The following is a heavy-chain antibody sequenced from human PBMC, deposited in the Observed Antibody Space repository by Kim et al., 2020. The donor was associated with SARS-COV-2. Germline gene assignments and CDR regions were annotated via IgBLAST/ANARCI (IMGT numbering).Heavy chain of an antibody. Sequence: GGSLRLSCAASGFTFSSYGMHWVRQAPGKGLEWVAVISYDGSNKYYADSVKGRFTISRDNSKNTLYLQMNSLRAEDTAVYYCAKGVRGGIAVAGRGGFGYWGQGTLVTVSS. CDR3: AKGVRGGIAVAGRGGFGY. CDR1: GFTFSSYG. V-gene: IGHV3-30*18. CDR2: ISYDGSNK. D-gene: IGHD6-19*01. J-gene: IGHJ4*02.